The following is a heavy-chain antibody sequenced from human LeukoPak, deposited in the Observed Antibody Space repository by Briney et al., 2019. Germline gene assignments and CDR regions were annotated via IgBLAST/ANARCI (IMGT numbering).Heavy chain of an antibody. V-gene: IGHV4-59*01. D-gene: IGHD4-17*01. CDR3: AREDYGDFHFDY. CDR2: IYYGGST. Sequence: SETLSLTCTVSGGSISSYYWSWIRQPPGKGLEWIGYIYYGGSTDYNPSLKSRVTISVDTSKNQFSLKLSTVTAADTAVYYCAREDYGDFHFDYWGQGTLVTVSS. CDR1: GGSISSYY. J-gene: IGHJ4*02.